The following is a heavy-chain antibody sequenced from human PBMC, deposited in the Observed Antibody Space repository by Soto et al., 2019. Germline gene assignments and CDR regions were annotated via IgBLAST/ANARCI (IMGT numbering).Heavy chain of an antibody. V-gene: IGHV3-64*04. Sequence: GGSLRLSCSASGFTFSSYAMHWVRQAPGKGLEYVSAINSNGGSTYYADSVKGRFTISRDNSKNTLYLQMNSLRAEDTAVYYCAKGGYSGYDHYWFDPWGQGTLVTVSS. CDR2: INSNGGST. CDR1: GFTFSSYA. D-gene: IGHD5-12*01. J-gene: IGHJ5*02. CDR3: AKGGYSGYDHYWFDP.